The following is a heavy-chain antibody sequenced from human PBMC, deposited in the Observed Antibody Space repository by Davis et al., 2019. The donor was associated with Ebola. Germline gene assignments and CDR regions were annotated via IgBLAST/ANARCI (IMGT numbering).Heavy chain of an antibody. CDR1: GGSVSSGSYY. V-gene: IGHV4-61*01. CDR2: IYYSGST. D-gene: IGHD4-11*01. CDR3: ARSNYQYYYYGMDV. J-gene: IGHJ6*02. Sequence: MPSETLSLTCTVSGGSVSSGSYYWSWIRQPPGKGLEWIGCIYYSGSTNYNPSLKSRVTISVGTSKKQFSLKLSSVTAADTAVYYCARSNYQYYYYGMDVWGQGTTVTVSS.